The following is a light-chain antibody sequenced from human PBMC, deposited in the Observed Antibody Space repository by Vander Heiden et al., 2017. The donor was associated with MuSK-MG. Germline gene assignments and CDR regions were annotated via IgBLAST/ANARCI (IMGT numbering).Light chain of an antibody. V-gene: IGKV3-20*01. CDR3: QQYGSLYP. CDR1: QSVSSSF. Sequence: EIVLTQSPGTLSLSPGERVTHSCRASQSVSSSFLAWYQQKRGQAPRLLIYGASSRATGIPDRFSGSGSGTDFTLTISRLEPEDFAVYYCQQYGSLYPFGQGTKLEIK. CDR2: GAS. J-gene: IGKJ2*01.